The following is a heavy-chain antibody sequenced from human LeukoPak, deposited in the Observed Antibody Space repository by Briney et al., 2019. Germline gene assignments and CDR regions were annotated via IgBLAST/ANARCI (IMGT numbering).Heavy chain of an antibody. CDR2: INPSGGSA. CDR1: GYTFTSYY. J-gene: IGHJ4*02. Sequence: ASLKVSCKASGYTFTSYYMHWVRQATGQGLEWMGIINPSGGSASYAKKFQGRVTMTRAMSTSTVYMELSRLRSEVTAVYSCATAWGGEEMATMVDYWGQGTLVTVSS. CDR3: ATAWGGEEMATMVDY. D-gene: IGHD5-24*01. V-gene: IGHV1-46*01.